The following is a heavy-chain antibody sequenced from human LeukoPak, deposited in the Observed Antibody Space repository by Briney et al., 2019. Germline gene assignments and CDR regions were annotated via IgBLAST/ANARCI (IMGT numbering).Heavy chain of an antibody. V-gene: IGHV3-30*18. CDR3: AKDPSTYSSSFDY. CDR1: GFTFSSYG. Sequence: GGSLRLSCAASGFTFSSYGMHWVRQAPGKGLEWVAVITYDGSNKYYADSVKGRFTISRDNSKNTLYLQMNSLRAEDTAVYYCAKDPSTYSSSFDYWGQGTLVTVSS. CDR2: ITYDGSNK. J-gene: IGHJ4*02. D-gene: IGHD6-13*01.